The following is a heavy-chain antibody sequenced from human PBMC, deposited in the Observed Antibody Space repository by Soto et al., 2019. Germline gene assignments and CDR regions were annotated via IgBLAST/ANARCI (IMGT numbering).Heavy chain of an antibody. J-gene: IGHJ4*02. D-gene: IGHD6-19*01. CDR3: ARGFGDGWYGGPDY. Sequence: EVQLVESGGGLVQPGGSLRLSCAASGFTFSNYWMNWVRQAPGKGLEWVAYISRDGGEKSYVDSVKGRLAISRDNAKKSLFLQMNSLRVEDTAVYYCARGFGDGWYGGPDYWGQGTLVTVSS. CDR2: ISRDGGEK. CDR1: GFTFSNYW. V-gene: IGHV3-7*01.